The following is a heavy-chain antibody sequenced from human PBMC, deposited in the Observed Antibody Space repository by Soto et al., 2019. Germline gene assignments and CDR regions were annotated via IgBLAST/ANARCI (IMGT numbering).Heavy chain of an antibody. D-gene: IGHD2-2*01. V-gene: IGHV1-18*01. CDR2: ISPYSGYT. CDR1: GYSFMKYG. CDR3: AREASVLIPAAQPSSFDS. J-gene: IGHJ4*02. Sequence: ASVKVSCKGFGYSFMKYGINWVRQAPGQGLEWVGWISPYSGYTHSAQKFHGRLTLTTDTAASTAYMELRILRSADTALYYCAREASVLIPAAQPSSFDSWGQGTPVTVSS.